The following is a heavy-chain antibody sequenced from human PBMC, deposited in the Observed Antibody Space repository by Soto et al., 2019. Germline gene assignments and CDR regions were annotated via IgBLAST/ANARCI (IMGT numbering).Heavy chain of an antibody. V-gene: IGHV4-61*01. CDR1: GGSVSSGSYY. D-gene: IGHD3-3*01. J-gene: IGHJ6*02. CDR3: AREAEGVLRFLEWLPYYYGMDV. Sequence: PSETLSLTCTVSGGSVSSGSYYWGWIRQPPGTGLEWIGYIYYSGSTHYNPSLKSRVTMSVDTSKNQFSLKLSSVTAADTAVYYCAREAEGVLRFLEWLPYYYGMDVWGQGTTVTVSS. CDR2: IYYSGST.